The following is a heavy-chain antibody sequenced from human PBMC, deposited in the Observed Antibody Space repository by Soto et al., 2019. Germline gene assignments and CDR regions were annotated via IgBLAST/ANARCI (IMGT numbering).Heavy chain of an antibody. V-gene: IGHV4-31*03. Sequence: PSETLSLTCTVSGGSISSGGYYWSWIRQHPGKGLEWIGYIYYSGSTYYNPSLKSRVTISVDTSKNQLSLKLSSVTAADTAAYYCARGSRYCSGGSCFLLDYWGQGTLVTVSS. CDR3: ARGSRYCSGGSCFLLDY. D-gene: IGHD2-15*01. J-gene: IGHJ4*02. CDR1: GGSISSGGYY. CDR2: IYYSGST.